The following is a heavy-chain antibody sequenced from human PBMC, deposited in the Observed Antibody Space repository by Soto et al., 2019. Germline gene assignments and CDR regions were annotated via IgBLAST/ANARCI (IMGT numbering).Heavy chain of an antibody. J-gene: IGHJ6*02. Sequence: GGSLRLSCAASGFTFSSYAMHWVRQAPGKGLEWVAVISYDGSNKYYADSVKGRFTISRDNSKNTLYLQMNSLRAEDTAVYYCARPIVAEEYYYYYGMDVWGQGTTVTVSS. V-gene: IGHV3-30-3*01. CDR1: GFTFSSYA. CDR3: ARPIVAEEYYYYYGMDV. CDR2: ISYDGSNK. D-gene: IGHD5-12*01.